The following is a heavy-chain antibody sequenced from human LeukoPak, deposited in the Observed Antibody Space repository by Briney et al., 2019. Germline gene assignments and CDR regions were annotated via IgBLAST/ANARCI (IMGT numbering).Heavy chain of an antibody. CDR2: ISWNSGSI. CDR1: GFTFDDYA. Sequence: PGRSLRLSCAASGFTFDDYAMHWVRQAPGKGLEWVSGISWNSGSIGYADSVRGRFTISRDNAKNSLYLQMNSLRAEDTALYYCAKDGIWIAAAGYFDYWGQGTLVTVSS. CDR3: AKDGIWIAAAGYFDY. D-gene: IGHD6-13*01. J-gene: IGHJ4*02. V-gene: IGHV3-9*01.